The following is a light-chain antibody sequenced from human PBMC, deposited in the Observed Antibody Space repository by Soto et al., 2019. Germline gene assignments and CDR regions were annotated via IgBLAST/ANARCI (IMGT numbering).Light chain of an antibody. CDR3: QTWGTGIQG. CDR1: SGHSNYA. CDR2: VNSDGSH. Sequence: QLVLTQSPAASASLGASVKLTCTLSSGHSNYAIAWHQQHPEKGPRYLMKVNSDGSHSKGDGIPDRFSGSRSGAERYLTISSLQSGDEANYYCQTWGTGIQGFGTGTQVTVL. V-gene: IGLV4-69*01. J-gene: IGLJ1*01.